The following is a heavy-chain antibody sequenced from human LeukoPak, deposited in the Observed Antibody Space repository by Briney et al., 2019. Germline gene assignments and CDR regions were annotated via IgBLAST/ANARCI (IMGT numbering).Heavy chain of an antibody. CDR2: IYYSGST. V-gene: IGHV4-39*07. Sequence: KPSETLSLTCTVSGGSISSRSYYWGWIRQPPGKGLEWIGSIYYSGSTYYNPSLKSRVTISVDTSKNQFSLKLSSVTAADTAVYYCARDQAQYCSGGSCYAHQPFDYWGQGTLVTVSS. J-gene: IGHJ4*02. CDR3: ARDQAQYCSGGSCYAHQPFDY. CDR1: GGSISSRSYY. D-gene: IGHD2-15*01.